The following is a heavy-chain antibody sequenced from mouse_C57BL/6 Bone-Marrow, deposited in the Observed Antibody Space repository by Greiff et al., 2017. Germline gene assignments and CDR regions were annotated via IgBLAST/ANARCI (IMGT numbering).Heavy chain of an antibody. CDR3: ARVGLRSYYYAMDY. CDR2: ISNLAYSI. CDR1: GFTFSDYG. J-gene: IGHJ4*01. V-gene: IGHV5-15*01. Sequence: EVKVVESGGGLVQPGGSLKLSCAASGFTFSDYGMAWVRQAPRKGPEWVAFISNLAYSIYYADTVTGRFTISSENAKNTLYLEMSSLRSEDTAMYYCARVGLRSYYYAMDYWGQGTSVTVSS. D-gene: IGHD1-1*01.